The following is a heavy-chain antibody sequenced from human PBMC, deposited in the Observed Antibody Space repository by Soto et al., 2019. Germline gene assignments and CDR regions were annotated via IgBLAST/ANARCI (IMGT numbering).Heavy chain of an antibody. CDR2: MNPNSGNT. J-gene: IGHJ6*02. CDR3: ARGGRYSYGYRYYYGMDG. D-gene: IGHD5-18*01. CDR1: GYTFTSYD. Sequence: ASVKVSCKASGYTFTSYDINWVRQATGQGLEWMGWMNPNSGNTGYAQKFQGRVTMTRNTSISTAYMELSSLRSEDTAVYYCARGGRYSYGYRYYYGMDGWGQGTTVTVSS. V-gene: IGHV1-8*01.